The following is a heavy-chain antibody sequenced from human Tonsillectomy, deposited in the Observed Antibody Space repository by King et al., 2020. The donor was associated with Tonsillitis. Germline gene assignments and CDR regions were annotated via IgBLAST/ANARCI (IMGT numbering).Heavy chain of an antibody. CDR2: IYYDGSNK. CDR1: GFTFSSYG. Sequence: VQLVESGGGVVQPGRSLRLSCAASGFTFSSYGMHWVRQAPGKGLEWVAVIYYDGSNKHYTDSVKGRFTISRDNYKNTLYLQMNSVRTEDTAVYFCAKGSDSSGYYYLPSDYWGQGTLVTVSS. CDR3: AKGSDSSGYYYLPSDY. J-gene: IGHJ4*02. D-gene: IGHD3-22*01. V-gene: IGHV3-30*18.